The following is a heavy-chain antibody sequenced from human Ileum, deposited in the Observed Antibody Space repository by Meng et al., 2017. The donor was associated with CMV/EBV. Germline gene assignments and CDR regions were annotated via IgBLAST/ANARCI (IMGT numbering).Heavy chain of an antibody. D-gene: IGHD6-13*01. J-gene: IGHJ4*02. V-gene: IGHV4-4*07. CDR1: GDSISNYY. Sequence: QGSGSGFVISSETLSFTCSVSGDSISNYYWTWIRQPAGKGLEWIGRIYTSGSTNYNPSLKSRVTMSVDTSKNQFSLKLTSVTAADTAVYFCARESAAAGRGEDYWGQGTLVTVSS. CDR3: ARESAAAGRGEDY. CDR2: IYTSGST.